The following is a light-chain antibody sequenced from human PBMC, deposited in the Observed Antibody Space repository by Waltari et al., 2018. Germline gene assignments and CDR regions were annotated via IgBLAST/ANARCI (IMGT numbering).Light chain of an antibody. CDR2: ASS. Sequence: AIRLTQSPSSLAASTGDRVTLTCRASQGVGSYLAWYQQKSGRAPKLLLYASSSLEAEVPSRFGGSGSGTDFTLTISCLQSEDFASYFCQQYYSYPVTFGQGTRV. CDR3: QQYYSYPVT. J-gene: IGKJ1*01. V-gene: IGKV1-8*01. CDR1: QGVGSY.